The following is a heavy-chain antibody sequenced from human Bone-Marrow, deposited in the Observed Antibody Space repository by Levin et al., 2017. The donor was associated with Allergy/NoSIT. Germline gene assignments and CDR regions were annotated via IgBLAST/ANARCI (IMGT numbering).Heavy chain of an antibody. V-gene: IGHV3-48*02. J-gene: IGHJ6*02. CDR2: ISSTGTTT. CDR1: GLSFARSS. CDR3: ARENHGNSSLWYYNGMDV. Sequence: LSLPYAASGLSFARSSMNWVSQAPGKGLEWIAYISSTGTTTYYAESVKGRLTISRDNAKKSLFLEMNSLRDEDTAVYFCARENHGNSSLWYYNGMDVWGQGTTVTVSS. D-gene: IGHD2-21*01.